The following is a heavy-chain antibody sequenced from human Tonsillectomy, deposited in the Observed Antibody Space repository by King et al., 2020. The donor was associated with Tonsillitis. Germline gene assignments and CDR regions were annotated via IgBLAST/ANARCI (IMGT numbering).Heavy chain of an antibody. CDR2: IYYSGST. CDR1: GGSISSGDYY. CDR3: ASDPLFDY. V-gene: IGHV4-30-4*01. Sequence: VQLQESGPGLVKPSQTLSLTCTVSGGSISSGDYYWRWIRQPPGKGLEWIGYIYYSGSTYYNPSLKIRFTISMDTSKNQFSLNLSSVPAADTAVYYCASDPLFDYWGQGTLVTVSS. J-gene: IGHJ4*02.